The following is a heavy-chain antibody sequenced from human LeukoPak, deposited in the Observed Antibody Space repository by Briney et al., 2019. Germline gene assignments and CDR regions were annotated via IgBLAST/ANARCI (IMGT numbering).Heavy chain of an antibody. CDR2: LHSSGTT. CDR1: GGSISSGGSISSS. D-gene: IGHD2-8*02. CDR3: ARLPTGFPNWFHP. Sequence: SETLTLTCSVSGGSISSGGSISSSWGWIRQPPGKRLEWIGTLHSSGTTYYNPSLNGRVTISVDTSKNHFSLNLRSVTAADTAVYYCARLPTGFPNWFHPWGQGTLVTVSS. V-gene: IGHV4-39*02. J-gene: IGHJ5*02.